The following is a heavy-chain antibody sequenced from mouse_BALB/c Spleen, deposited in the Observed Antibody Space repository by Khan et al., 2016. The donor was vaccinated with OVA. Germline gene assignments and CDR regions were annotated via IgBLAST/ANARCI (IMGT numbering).Heavy chain of an antibody. CDR3: ARREKYGYDPSWFAY. CDR1: GYTFTSYW. J-gene: IGHJ3*01. Sequence: QVQLQQPGAELVRPGASVKLSCKASGYTFTSYWMNWVKQRPGQGLEWIGMIDPSDSETHYNQMFKDKATLTVDKSSSTAYMHLSGLTSEDSAVYYCARREKYGYDPSWFAYWGQGTLVTVSA. V-gene: IGHV1-61*01. CDR2: IDPSDSET. D-gene: IGHD2-2*01.